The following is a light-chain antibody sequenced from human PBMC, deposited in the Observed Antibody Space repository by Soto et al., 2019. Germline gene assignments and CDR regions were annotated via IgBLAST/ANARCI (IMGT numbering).Light chain of an antibody. CDR1: QSVSSY. J-gene: IGKJ5*01. CDR2: DAS. Sequence: EIVLPQSPATLSLSPGERATLSCRASQSVSSYLAWFQQKPGQAPRLLIYDASNRATGIPARFSGTGSDTDFTLTISSLEPEDFAVYYCQQRASWVTFGQGTRLEIK. V-gene: IGKV3-11*01. CDR3: QQRASWVT.